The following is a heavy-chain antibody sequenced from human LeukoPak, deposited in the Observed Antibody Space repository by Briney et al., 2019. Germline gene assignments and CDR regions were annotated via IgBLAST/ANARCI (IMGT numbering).Heavy chain of an antibody. CDR3: ASVHCSGGSCYSGWFDP. Sequence: SETLSLTCAVYGGSFSGYYWSWIRQPPGKGLEWIGEINHSGSTNYNPSLKSRVTISVDTSKNQFSLKLSSVTAADTAVYYCASVHCSGGSCYSGWFDPWGQGTLVTVSS. D-gene: IGHD2-15*01. V-gene: IGHV4-34*01. CDR2: INHSGST. J-gene: IGHJ5*02. CDR1: GGSFSGYY.